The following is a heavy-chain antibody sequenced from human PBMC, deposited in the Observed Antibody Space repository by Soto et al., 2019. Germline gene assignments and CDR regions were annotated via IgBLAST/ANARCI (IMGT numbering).Heavy chain of an antibody. CDR3: ARESTETTFSSWFDS. CDR1: GGHLGSYY. V-gene: IGHV4-59*01. CDR2: INANGNT. Sequence: ETLSLTCPVSGGHLGSYYWSWIRQPPGKGLEWIGYINANGNTDYNPSLKGRVTMSLDTSMNEFSLSLAPVTAADTAVYFCARESTETTFSSWFDSWGQGTLVTVSS. J-gene: IGHJ5*01. D-gene: IGHD4-17*01.